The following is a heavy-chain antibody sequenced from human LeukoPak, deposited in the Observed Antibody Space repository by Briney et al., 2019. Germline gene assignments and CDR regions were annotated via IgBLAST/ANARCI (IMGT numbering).Heavy chain of an antibody. D-gene: IGHD6-19*01. V-gene: IGHV3-23*01. Sequence: PGGSLRLSCAASGFTFSSYAMSWVRQTPGKGREWVSTISGSGGSTYYADSVKGRFTISRDNSKNTLYLQMNSLRAEDTALYYCAKASSGCTELDYWGQGTLVTVSS. CDR2: ISGSGGST. CDR1: GFTFSSYA. CDR3: AKASSGCTELDY. J-gene: IGHJ4*02.